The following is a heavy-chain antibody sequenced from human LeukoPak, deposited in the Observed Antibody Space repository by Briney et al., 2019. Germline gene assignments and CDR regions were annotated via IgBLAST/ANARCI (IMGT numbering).Heavy chain of an antibody. D-gene: IGHD5-18*01. Sequence: ASVKVSCKASGYTFTSYFMNWVRQAPGQGLEWMGWINPNSGGTNYAQKFQGRVTMTRDTSISTAYVELSRLRSDDTAVYYCARQTHPVGYSYGLYYYYYMDVWGKGTTVTVSS. CDR2: INPNSGGT. CDR3: ARQTHPVGYSYGLYYYYYMDV. CDR1: GYTFTSYF. V-gene: IGHV1-2*02. J-gene: IGHJ6*03.